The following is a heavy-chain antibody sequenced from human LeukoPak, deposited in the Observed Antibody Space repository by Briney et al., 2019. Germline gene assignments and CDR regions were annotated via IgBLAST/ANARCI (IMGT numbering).Heavy chain of an antibody. CDR1: GFTFSSYA. J-gene: IGHJ3*02. CDR2: ISGSGGST. V-gene: IGHV3-23*01. Sequence: GGSLRLSCAASGFTFSSYAMSWVRQAPGKGLEWVSAISGSGGSTYFADSVKGRFTISRDNSKNTLYLQMNSLRAEDTAVYYCARTEGGIPYGFAFDIWGQGTMVTVSS. CDR3: ARTEGGIPYGFAFDI. D-gene: IGHD1-26*01.